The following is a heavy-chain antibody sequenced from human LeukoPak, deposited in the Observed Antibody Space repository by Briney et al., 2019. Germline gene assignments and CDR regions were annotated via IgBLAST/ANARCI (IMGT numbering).Heavy chain of an antibody. V-gene: IGHV3-23*01. D-gene: IGHD5-12*01. CDR1: GFTFSNYA. CDR2: ISGGGGPT. J-gene: IGHJ4*02. CDR3: AKDKSRGYSGYSDY. Sequence: PGGSLRLSCAASGFTFSNYAMSWVRQAPGKGLEWVSAISGGGGPTYYADSVKGRFTISRDNSKNTLYLQMNSLRAEDTAVYYCAKDKSRGYSGYSDYWGQGTLVTVSS.